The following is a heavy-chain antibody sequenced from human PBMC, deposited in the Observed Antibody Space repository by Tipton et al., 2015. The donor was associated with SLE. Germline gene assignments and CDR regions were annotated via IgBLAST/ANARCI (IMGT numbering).Heavy chain of an antibody. V-gene: IGHV3-11*04. CDR3: ARDEAEDLRGTTFDY. CDR1: GFTFSDYY. J-gene: IGHJ4*02. Sequence: SLRLSCAASGFTFSDYYMSWFRQAPGKRLEWVSYISNTGSIIYYADSVKGRFTISRDNAKNSLYLQINSLRAEDTALYYCARDEAEDLRGTTFDYWGQGTLVTVSS. CDR2: ISNTGSII. D-gene: IGHD1-7*01.